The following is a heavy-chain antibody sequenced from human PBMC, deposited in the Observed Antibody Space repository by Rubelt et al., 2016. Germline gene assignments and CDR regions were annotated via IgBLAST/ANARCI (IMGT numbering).Heavy chain of an antibody. CDR2: MNAGNGNT. CDR3: AREDVATSYFDY. V-gene: IGHV1-3*01. D-gene: IGHD5-12*01. CDR1: GYTFTSYA. Sequence: QVQLVQSGGEVKKPGASLKVSCKTSGYTFTSYAMHWVRQAPGQRLEWMGWMNAGNGNTRYSQKFQGRVTITRDTSARTAYMELRSLGYEDTAVYYCAREDVATSYFDYWGQGTLVTVSS. J-gene: IGHJ4*02.